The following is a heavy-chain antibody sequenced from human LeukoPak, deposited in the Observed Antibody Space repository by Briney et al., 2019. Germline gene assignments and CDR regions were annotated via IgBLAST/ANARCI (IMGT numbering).Heavy chain of an antibody. V-gene: IGHV4-61*02. D-gene: IGHD3-22*01. CDR1: GGSISSSSYY. Sequence: SETLSLTCTVSGGSISSSSYYWSWIRQPAGKGLEWIGRIYTSGSTNHNPSLKTRVTMSVDTSKNQFSLKLSSVTAADTAVYYCARGPYYYDSSGNFDYWGQGTLVTVSS. CDR2: IYTSGST. CDR3: ARGPYYYDSSGNFDY. J-gene: IGHJ4*02.